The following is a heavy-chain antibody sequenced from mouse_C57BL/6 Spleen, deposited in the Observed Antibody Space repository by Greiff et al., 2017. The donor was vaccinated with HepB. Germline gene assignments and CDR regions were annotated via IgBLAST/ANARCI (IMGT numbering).Heavy chain of an antibody. D-gene: IGHD2-5*01. Sequence: EVKLQESGPELVKPGASVKIPCKASGYTFTDYNMDWVKQSHGKSLEWIGDINPNNGGTIYNQKFKGKATLTVDKSSSTAYMELRSLTSEDTAVYYCARRAYYSTWFAYWGQGTLVTVSA. CDR1: GYTFTDYN. CDR2: INPNNGGT. V-gene: IGHV1-18*01. J-gene: IGHJ3*01. CDR3: ARRAYYSTWFAY.